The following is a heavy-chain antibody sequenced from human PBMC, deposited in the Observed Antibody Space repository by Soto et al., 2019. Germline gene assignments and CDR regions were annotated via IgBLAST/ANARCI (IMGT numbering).Heavy chain of an antibody. D-gene: IGHD6-13*01. CDR3: ARGGTAAGTFTYYYYYMDV. V-gene: IGHV4-34*01. J-gene: IGHJ6*03. CDR2: INHSGST. CDR1: GGSFSGYY. Sequence: SETLSLTCAVYGGSFSGYYWSWIRQPPGKGLEWIGEINHSGSTNYNPSLKSRVTISVDTSKNQFSLKLSSVTAADTAVYYCARGGTAAGTFTYYYYYMDVWGKGTRSPSP.